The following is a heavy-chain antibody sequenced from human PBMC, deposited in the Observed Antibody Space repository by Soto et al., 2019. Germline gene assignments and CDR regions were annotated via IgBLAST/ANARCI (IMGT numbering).Heavy chain of an antibody. CDR2: TSSSSSYI. J-gene: IGHJ4*02. CDR3: AREDIVVVPAAKPH. V-gene: IGHV3-21*01. D-gene: IGHD2-2*01. Sequence: GSLRLSCAASGFTFSSYSMNWVRQAPGKGLEWVSSTSSSSSYIYYADSVKGRFTISRDNAKNSLYLQMNSLRAEDTAVYYCAREDIVVVPAAKPHWGQGTLVTVSS. CDR1: GFTFSSYS.